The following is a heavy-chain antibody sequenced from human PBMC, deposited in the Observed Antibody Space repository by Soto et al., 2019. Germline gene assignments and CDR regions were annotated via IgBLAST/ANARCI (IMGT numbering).Heavy chain of an antibody. D-gene: IGHD3-3*01. CDR1: GFSLTTSGVG. J-gene: IGHJ4*02. V-gene: IGHV2-5*02. CDR2: IYWDADK. CDR3: AHRVLCTVFGLGTTTAIYFDF. Sequence: QITLKESGPTVVKPTETLTLTCTFSGFSLTTSGVGMGWVRQSPGTAPERLALIYWDADKRYSTSLKSRLTIPKDTSKSQAVLTLANVVPAEAATSSSAHRVLCTVFGLGTTTAIYFDFWGQVTPVVASS.